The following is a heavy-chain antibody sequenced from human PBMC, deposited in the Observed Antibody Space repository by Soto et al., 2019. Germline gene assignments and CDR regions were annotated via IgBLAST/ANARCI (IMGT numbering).Heavy chain of an antibody. D-gene: IGHD3-22*01. Sequence: QLQLQESGPGLVKPSETLSLTCTVSGDSVTISDYYWGWIRQPPGKGLEWIGSIHYSGSTYYNPSLKSRVTISRDTSQKHFSLKLTSVTAAGAAVYYCAAHDSGSYYAEYWGQGTLVNVSA. J-gene: IGHJ4*02. CDR1: GDSVTISDYY. CDR3: AAHDSGSYYAEY. CDR2: IHYSGST. V-gene: IGHV4-39*01.